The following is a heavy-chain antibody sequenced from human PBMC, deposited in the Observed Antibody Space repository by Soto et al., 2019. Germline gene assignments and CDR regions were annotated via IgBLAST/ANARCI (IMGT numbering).Heavy chain of an antibody. CDR1: AFTSTPIS. V-gene: IGHV3-48*02. CDR2: ITGSSATI. J-gene: IGHJ5*02. Sequence: QPGGSLTLSCPPSAFTSTPISMNWVRQPPGKGLEWISYITGSSATIYYADSVKGRFTSSRDNAKNSLYLQMNSLRDEDSAIYFCARDNGMAGSFDPLGQGTLVTVSS. CDR3: ARDNGMAGSFDP. D-gene: IGHD2-8*01.